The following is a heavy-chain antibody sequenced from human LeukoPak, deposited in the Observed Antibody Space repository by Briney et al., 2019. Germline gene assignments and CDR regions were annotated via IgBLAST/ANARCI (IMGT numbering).Heavy chain of an antibody. CDR1: GFTFSSYA. D-gene: IGHD3-22*01. CDR2: ISGSGGST. CDR3: AKGGSFYYDTSGYLY. J-gene: IGHJ4*02. V-gene: IGHV3-23*01. Sequence: GGSLRLSCAASGFTFSSYAMSWVRQAPGKGLEWVSAISGSGGSTYYAGSVKGRFTISRDNSRNTLYLQMNSLRAEDTAVYYCAKGGSFYYDTSGYLYWGQGTLVTVSS.